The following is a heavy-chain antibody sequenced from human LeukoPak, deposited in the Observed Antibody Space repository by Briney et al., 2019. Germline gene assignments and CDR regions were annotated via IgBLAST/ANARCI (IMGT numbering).Heavy chain of an antibody. V-gene: IGHV3-30*04. D-gene: IGHD6-13*01. J-gene: IGHJ4*02. CDR2: ISYDGSNK. CDR3: ARKGLAAAGCDY. CDR1: GFTFSSYA. Sequence: SGRALVLSCAGPGFTFSSYAMHRVRPAPGKGLEGVAVISYDGSNKYYAASVKGRFTLSRDNSKNTLYLQMNSLRAEDTAVYYCARKGLAAAGCDYWGQGTLVTVSS.